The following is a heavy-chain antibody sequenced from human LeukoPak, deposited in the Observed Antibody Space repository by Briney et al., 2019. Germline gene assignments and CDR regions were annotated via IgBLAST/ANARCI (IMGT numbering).Heavy chain of an antibody. Sequence: SVKVSCKASGGTFSSYAISWVRQAPGQGLEWMGRIIPILGIANYAQKFQGRVTITADKSTSTAYMELSSLRSEDTAVYYCARDLPPSDSSGYSGFGPWGQGTLVTVSS. CDR1: GGTFSSYA. CDR3: ARDLPPSDSSGYSGFGP. CDR2: IIPILGIA. D-gene: IGHD3-22*01. J-gene: IGHJ5*02. V-gene: IGHV1-69*04.